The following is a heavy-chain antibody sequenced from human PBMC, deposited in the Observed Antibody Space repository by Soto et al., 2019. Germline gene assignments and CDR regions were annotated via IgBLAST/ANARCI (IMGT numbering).Heavy chain of an antibody. Sequence: EVQLVESGGGLVQPGGSLRLSCAASGFTFSDSPIHWVRQASGKGLEWVGRIKTKAESYATAYGASVKGRFTISRDVSRNTGYREMNSLKTEDTAVYYCTGGVWFGTNYGLDVWGQGTTVTVSS. CDR1: GFTFSDSP. J-gene: IGHJ6*02. CDR3: TGGVWFGTNYGLDV. D-gene: IGHD3-10*01. CDR2: IKTKAESYAT. V-gene: IGHV3-73*02.